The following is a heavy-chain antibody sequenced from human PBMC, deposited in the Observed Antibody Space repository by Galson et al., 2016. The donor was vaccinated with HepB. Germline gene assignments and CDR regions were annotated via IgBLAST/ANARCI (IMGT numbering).Heavy chain of an antibody. D-gene: IGHD3-10*01. V-gene: IGHV3-30*18. J-gene: IGHJ4*02. CDR2: ISYDGNNK. CDR1: GFTFSSYG. Sequence: SLRLSCAASGFTFSSYGMHWVRQAPGKGLEWVTFISYDGNNKYYAESVKGRFAISRDKSKNTVYLQMNSLRAEDTAVYYCAKDVGLYGFLDYWGQGTVVTVSS. CDR3: AKDVGLYGFLDY.